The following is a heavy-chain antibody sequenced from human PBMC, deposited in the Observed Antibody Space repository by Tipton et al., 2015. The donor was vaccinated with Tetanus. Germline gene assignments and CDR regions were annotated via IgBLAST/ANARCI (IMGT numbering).Heavy chain of an antibody. CDR2: IYKSGNT. CDR1: VGSISSGDYY. Sequence: LRLSCTVSVGSISSGDYYWSWVRQSPGEGLEWIGHIYKSGNTYYKPSLKSRVAISIDASKNQFSLELNSMTAADTAVYYCARVGYYYYYMDVWGKGTTVTVSS. CDR3: ARVGYYYYYMDV. V-gene: IGHV4-30-4*01. D-gene: IGHD3-22*01. J-gene: IGHJ6*03.